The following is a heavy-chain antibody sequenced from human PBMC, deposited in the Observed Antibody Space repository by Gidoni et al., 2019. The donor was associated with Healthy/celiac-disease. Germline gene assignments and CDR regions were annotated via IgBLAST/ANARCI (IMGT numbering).Heavy chain of an antibody. CDR2: ISSSSSTI. Sequence: EVQLVESGGGLVQPGGSLRLSCAASGFTFSSYSMNWVRLAPGKGLEWVSYISSSSSTIYYADSVKGRFTISRDNAKNSLYLQMNSLRDEDTAVYYCARDVMGWPIVVVVAATPNYYYYGMDVWGQGTTVTVSS. CDR3: ARDVMGWPIVVVVAATPNYYYYGMDV. V-gene: IGHV3-48*02. CDR1: GFTFSSYS. J-gene: IGHJ6*02. D-gene: IGHD2-15*01.